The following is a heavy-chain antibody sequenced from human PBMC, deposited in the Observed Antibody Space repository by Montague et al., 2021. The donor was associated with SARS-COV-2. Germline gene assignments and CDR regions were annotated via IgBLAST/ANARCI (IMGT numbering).Heavy chain of an antibody. V-gene: IGHV4-61*02. D-gene: IGHD2-21*02. CDR1: GCSISYGSYF. CDR2: IHTSGST. CDR3: ASSHCGGDCY. J-gene: IGHJ4*02. Sequence: TLSLTCTVSGCSISYGSYFWTWIRQPAGKGLEWIGRIHTSGSTNYXPSLKSRVAISIDTSKDQFSLELSSVTAADTAVYYCASSHCGGDCYSGQGTLVTVSS.